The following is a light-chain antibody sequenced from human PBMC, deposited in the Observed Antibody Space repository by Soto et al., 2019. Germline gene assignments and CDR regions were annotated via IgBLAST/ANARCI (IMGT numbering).Light chain of an antibody. CDR2: EVS. V-gene: IGLV2-14*01. J-gene: IGLJ2*01. CDR3: SSYTGSSTLVV. CDR1: SSDVGGYNY. Sequence: QSVLTQPRSVSGSPGQSVTISCTGTSSDVGGYNYVSWYQQHPGKAPKLMIYEVSNRPSGVSNRFSGSKSGNTASLTISGLQAEDEAYYYCSSYTGSSTLVVFGGGTKLTVL.